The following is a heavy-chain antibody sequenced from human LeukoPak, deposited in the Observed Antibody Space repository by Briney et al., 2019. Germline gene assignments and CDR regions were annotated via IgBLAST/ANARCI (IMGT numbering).Heavy chain of an antibody. V-gene: IGHV3-21*01. CDR3: GGEIGSSWTRGFDI. CDR1: GFTFSSYS. J-gene: IGHJ3*02. D-gene: IGHD2-15*01. CDR2: ISSSSSYI. Sequence: GGSLRLSCAASGFTFSSYSMNWVRQAPGKGLEWVSSISSSSSYIYYADSVKGRFTISKNNAKNPMYLKMNGLEAEDTGLYYCGGEIGSSWTRGFDIWGQGTMVTVSS.